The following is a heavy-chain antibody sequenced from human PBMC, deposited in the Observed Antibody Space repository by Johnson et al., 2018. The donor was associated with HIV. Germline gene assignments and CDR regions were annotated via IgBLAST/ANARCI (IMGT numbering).Heavy chain of an antibody. CDR1: GFTFSSYA. V-gene: IGHV3-30-3*01. D-gene: IGHD6-6*01. CDR2: ISYDRSYT. CDR3: AKGIAARTDAFDI. J-gene: IGHJ3*02. Sequence: VQLVESGGGVVQPGRSLRLSCAASGFTFSSYAMHWVRQAPGKGLEWVAVISYDRSYTYYADSVKGRFTISRDNSKSTLYLQMNSLRAEDTAVYYCAKGIAARTDAFDIWGQGTMVTVSS.